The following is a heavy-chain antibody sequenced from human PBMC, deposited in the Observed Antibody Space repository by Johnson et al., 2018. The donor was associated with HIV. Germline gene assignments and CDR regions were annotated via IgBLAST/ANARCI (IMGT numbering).Heavy chain of an antibody. V-gene: IGHV3-30*04. CDR1: GFTFSSYA. CDR2: LSYDGSNK. CDR3: ARLRRQKGGGAFDV. D-gene: IGHD3-16*01. J-gene: IGHJ3*01. Sequence: QVQLVESGGGVVQPGRSLRLSCAASGFTFSSYAMHWVRQAPGKGLEWVAGLSYDGSNKYYADSVKGRFTISSDTSKNTVDLQMNSLRDVDTAVYYCARLRRQKGGGAFDVWGQGTLVTVSS.